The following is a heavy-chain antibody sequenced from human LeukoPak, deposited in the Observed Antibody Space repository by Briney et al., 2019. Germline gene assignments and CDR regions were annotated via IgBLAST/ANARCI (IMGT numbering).Heavy chain of an antibody. CDR3: ARDSSSGWFDAFDI. Sequence: PGESLRLSCAASGFIFSSYGMHWVRQAPGKGLEWVAVIWYDGSNKYYADSVKGRFTISRDNSKNTLYLQMNSLRAEDTAVYYCARDSSSGWFDAFDIWGQGTMVTVS. V-gene: IGHV3-33*01. CDR2: IWYDGSNK. CDR1: GFIFSSYG. J-gene: IGHJ3*02. D-gene: IGHD6-19*01.